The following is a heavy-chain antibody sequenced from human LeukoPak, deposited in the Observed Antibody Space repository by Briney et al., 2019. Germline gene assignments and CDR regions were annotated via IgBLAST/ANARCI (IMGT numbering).Heavy chain of an antibody. CDR1: GFTFSSYA. J-gene: IGHJ4*02. D-gene: IGHD6-19*01. CDR2: ISYDGSNK. Sequence: GGSLRLSCAASGFTFSSYAMHWVRQAPGKGLEWVAVISYDGSNKYYADSVKGRFTISRDNSKNTLYLQMNSLRAEDTAVYYCAKDSRGSMVHFDYWGQGTLVTVSS. CDR3: AKDSRGSMVHFDY. V-gene: IGHV3-30-3*02.